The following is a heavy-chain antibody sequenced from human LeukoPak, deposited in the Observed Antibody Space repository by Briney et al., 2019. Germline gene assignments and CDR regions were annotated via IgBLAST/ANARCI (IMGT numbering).Heavy chain of an antibody. V-gene: IGHV4-39*01. J-gene: IGHJ4*02. Sequence: SETLSLTCTVSGGSISSSSYYWGWIRQPPGKGLEWIGSIYYSGSTYHNPSLKSRVTISVDTSKNQFSLKLSSVTAADTAVYYCARWSGSYFDYWGQGTLVTVSS. CDR1: GGSISSSSYY. CDR2: IYYSGST. CDR3: ARWSGSYFDY. D-gene: IGHD1-26*01.